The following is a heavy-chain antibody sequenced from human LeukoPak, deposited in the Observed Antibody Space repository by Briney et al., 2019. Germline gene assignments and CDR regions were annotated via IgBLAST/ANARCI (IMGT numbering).Heavy chain of an antibody. CDR3: ARRGGSPGYYYGMDV. V-gene: IGHV4-59*08. CDR1: GGSISSYY. Sequence: PSETLSLTCTVSGGSISSYYWSWIRQPPGKGLEWIGYIYYSGSTNYNPSLKSRVTISVDTSKNQFSLKLSSVTAADTAVYYCARRGGSPGYYYGMDVWGQGTTVTVSS. D-gene: IGHD3-10*01. J-gene: IGHJ6*02. CDR2: IYYSGST.